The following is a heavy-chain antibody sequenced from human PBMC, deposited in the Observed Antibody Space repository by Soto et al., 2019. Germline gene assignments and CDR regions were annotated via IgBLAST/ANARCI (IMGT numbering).Heavy chain of an antibody. J-gene: IGHJ2*01. D-gene: IGHD3-10*01. CDR3: TRVASASMDYWYFDL. Sequence: GGSLRLSCAASGFTFRTYAMHWVRQAPGKGLEWLAFISYDGTKEYYADSVKGRFTGSRDNSKNTVYLQMNSLRGDDTAVYYCTRVASASMDYWYFDLWGRGTLVTVSS. V-gene: IGHV3-30-3*01. CDR1: GFTFRTYA. CDR2: ISYDGTKE.